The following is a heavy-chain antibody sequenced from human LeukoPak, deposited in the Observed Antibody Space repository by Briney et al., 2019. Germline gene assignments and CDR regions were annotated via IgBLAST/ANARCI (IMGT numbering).Heavy chain of an antibody. Sequence: GGSLRLSCAASGFTFSSYEMNWVRQAPGKGLEWVSGVSGSGDSTYYADSVKGRFTISGDNSKNTLYLQMNSLRAEDTAVYYCAKAPGYSYQYYFDYWGQGTLVTVSS. CDR3: AKAPGYSYQYYFDY. CDR1: GFTFSSYE. J-gene: IGHJ4*02. V-gene: IGHV3-23*01. D-gene: IGHD5-18*01. CDR2: VSGSGDST.